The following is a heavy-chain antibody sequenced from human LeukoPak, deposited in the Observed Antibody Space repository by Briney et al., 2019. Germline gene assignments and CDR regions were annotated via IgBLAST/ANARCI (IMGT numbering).Heavy chain of an antibody. CDR3: ARDQLPFYGMGV. J-gene: IGHJ6*02. Sequence: GGSLRLSCAASGFTFSSYEMNWVRQAPGKGLEWVSYISSSGSTIYYADSVKGRFTISRDNAKNSLYLQMNSLRAEDTAVYYCARDQLPFYGMGVWGQGTTVTVSS. CDR2: ISSSGSTI. CDR1: GFTFSSYE. D-gene: IGHD5-24*01. V-gene: IGHV3-48*03.